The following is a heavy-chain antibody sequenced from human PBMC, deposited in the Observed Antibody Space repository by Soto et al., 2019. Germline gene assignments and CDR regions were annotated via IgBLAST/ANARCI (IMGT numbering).Heavy chain of an antibody. V-gene: IGHV3-53*04. D-gene: IGHD2-21*01. CDR1: GFTVSSNY. CDR2: IYSGGST. Sequence: GGSLRLSCAASGFTVSSNYMSWVRQAPGKGLEWVSVIYSGGSTYYADSVKGRFTISRHNSKNALYLQMNSLRAEDTAVYYCARGDGGGYYYYGMDVWGQGTTVTVSS. J-gene: IGHJ6*02. CDR3: ARGDGGGYYYYGMDV.